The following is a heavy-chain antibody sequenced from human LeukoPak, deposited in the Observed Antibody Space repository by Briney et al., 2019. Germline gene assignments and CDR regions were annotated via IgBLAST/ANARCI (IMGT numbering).Heavy chain of an antibody. CDR1: GGSISSYY. D-gene: IGHD3-3*02. J-gene: IGHJ4*02. Sequence: PSETLSLTCTVSGGSISSYYWSWIRQPPGKGLEWIGYIYYSGSTNYNPSLKSRVTISVDTSKNQFSLKLSSVTAADTAVYYCARDISVSNPQYYFDYWGQGTLVTVSS. CDR3: ARDISVSNPQYYFDY. CDR2: IYYSGST. V-gene: IGHV4-59*01.